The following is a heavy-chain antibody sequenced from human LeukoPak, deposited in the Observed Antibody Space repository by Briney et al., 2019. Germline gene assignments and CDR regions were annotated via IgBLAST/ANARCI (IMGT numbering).Heavy chain of an antibody. J-gene: IGHJ4*02. CDR3: ARAPDYVWGSPLYYFDY. V-gene: IGHV3-66*01. CDR1: GFTVSSNY. Sequence: GGSLRLSCAASGFTVSSNYVSWVRQAPGKGLEWVSVIYSGGSTYYADSVKGRFTISRDNSKNTVYLQMNGLRAEDTAVYHCARAPDYVWGSPLYYFDYWGQGTLVTVSS. CDR2: IYSGGST. D-gene: IGHD3-16*01.